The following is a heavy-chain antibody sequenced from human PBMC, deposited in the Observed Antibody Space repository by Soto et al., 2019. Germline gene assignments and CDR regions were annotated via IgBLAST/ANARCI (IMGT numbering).Heavy chain of an antibody. D-gene: IGHD4-17*01. CDR2: INSDGTTI. Sequence: EVQLVESGGGLVQTGGSLRLSCAASGFTFSSRWMHWVRQAPGKGLVWVSRINSDGTTITYADSVKVRFTISRDNAKNTLYLQMNSLRAEDTAVYYCARGTQTTVTTRLFDCWGQGTLVTVSS. CDR3: ARGTQTTVTTRLFDC. CDR1: GFTFSSRW. J-gene: IGHJ4*02. V-gene: IGHV3-74*01.